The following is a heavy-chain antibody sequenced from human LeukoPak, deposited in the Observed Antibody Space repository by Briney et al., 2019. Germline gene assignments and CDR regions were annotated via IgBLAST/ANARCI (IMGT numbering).Heavy chain of an antibody. Sequence: GASVKVSCKASGYTFTSYGISWVRQAPGQGLEWMGWISAYNGNTNYAQKLQGRVTITADKSTSTAYMELSSLRSEDTAVYYCAREVDDYDILTGYYPRQWVRYFDYWGQGTLVTVSS. J-gene: IGHJ4*02. CDR3: AREVDDYDILTGYYPRQWVRYFDY. V-gene: IGHV1-18*01. D-gene: IGHD3-9*01. CDR2: ISAYNGNT. CDR1: GYTFTSYG.